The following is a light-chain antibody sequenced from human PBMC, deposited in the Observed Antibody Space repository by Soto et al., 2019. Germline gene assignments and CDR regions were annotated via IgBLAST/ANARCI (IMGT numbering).Light chain of an antibody. CDR1: QSVSSGY. J-gene: IGKJ4*01. V-gene: IGKV3D-20*02. CDR2: DAS. Sequence: EIVLTQSPGTLSLSQGERATLSCRASQSVSSGYLAWYQKKPGQAPRLLIYDASNRATGIPARFSGSGSGTDFTLTISSLEPEDFAVYYCQQRTNWITFGGGTKVDI. CDR3: QQRTNWIT.